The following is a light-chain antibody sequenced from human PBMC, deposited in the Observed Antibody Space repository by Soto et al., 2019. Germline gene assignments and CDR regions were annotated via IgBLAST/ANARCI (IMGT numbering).Light chain of an antibody. V-gene: IGLV2-14*01. Sequence: QSALTQPASVSGSPGQSITISCTGTSSDVGGYDYVSWYQLHPGKAPKLIVFEVSNRPSGVSYRFSGSKSGNTASLIISGLQAEDEADYFCSSYSISTADLFGSGTKVTVL. CDR2: EVS. CDR3: SSYSISTADL. J-gene: IGLJ1*01. CDR1: SSDVGGYDY.